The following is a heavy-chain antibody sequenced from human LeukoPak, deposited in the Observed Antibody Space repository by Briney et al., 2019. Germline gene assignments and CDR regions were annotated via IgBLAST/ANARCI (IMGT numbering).Heavy chain of an antibody. Sequence: GGSLRLSCAASGFTFSDNYMSWIRQAPGKGLEWVSYISSSGSTIYYADSVKGRFTISRDNAKNSLYLQMNSLRAEDTAVYYCARDLSRYYDSSGSDYWGQGTLVTVSS. CDR2: ISSSGSTI. V-gene: IGHV3-11*01. J-gene: IGHJ4*02. CDR1: GFTFSDNY. CDR3: ARDLSRYYDSSGSDY. D-gene: IGHD3-22*01.